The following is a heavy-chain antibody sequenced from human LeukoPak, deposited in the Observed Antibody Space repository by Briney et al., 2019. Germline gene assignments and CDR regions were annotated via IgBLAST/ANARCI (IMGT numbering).Heavy chain of an antibody. D-gene: IGHD4-23*01. CDR2: TNTDGSST. Sequence: PGSSLRLSYAASGFTFSSYWMHWVRQAPGKGLVWVSGTNTDGSSTMYADSVKGRFTIARDNAKNTLYLQMNSLRAEDTAVYYCYGANAEHWGQGTLVTVSS. J-gene: IGHJ1*01. CDR3: YGANAEH. CDR1: GFTFSSYW. V-gene: IGHV3-74*03.